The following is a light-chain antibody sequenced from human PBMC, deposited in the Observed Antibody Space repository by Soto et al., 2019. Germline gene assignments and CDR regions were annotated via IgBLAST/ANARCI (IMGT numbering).Light chain of an antibody. V-gene: IGLV2-23*02. J-gene: IGLJ1*01. CDR2: EVS. Sequence: QSALTQPASVSGSPGQSITISCTGTSSDVGSYNLVSWYQQHPGKAPKPMIYEVSKRPSGVSNRFSGSKSGNTASLTISGLQAEDEADYYCCSYAGSSTFPYVFGTGTKVTVL. CDR3: CSYAGSSTFPYV. CDR1: SSDVGSYNL.